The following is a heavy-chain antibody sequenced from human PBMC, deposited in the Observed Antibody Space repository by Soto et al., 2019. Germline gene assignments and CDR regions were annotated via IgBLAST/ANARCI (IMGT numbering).Heavy chain of an antibody. V-gene: IGHV1-69*13. CDR3: ARDGINYDFWSGYYATILDYYGMDV. CDR2: IIPIFGTA. CDR1: GGTLSSYA. J-gene: IGHJ6*02. Sequence: SVKVSCKASGGTLSSYAISWVRQAPGQGLEWMGGIIPIFGTANYAQKFQGRVTITADESTSTAYMELSSLRSEDTAVYYCARDGINYDFWSGYYATILDYYGMDVWGQGTTVTVSS. D-gene: IGHD3-3*01.